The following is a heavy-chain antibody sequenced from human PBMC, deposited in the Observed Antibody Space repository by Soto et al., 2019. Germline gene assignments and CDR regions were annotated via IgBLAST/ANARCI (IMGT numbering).Heavy chain of an antibody. Sequence: GGSLRLSCAASGFTFSSYSMNWVRQAPGKGLEWVSSISSSSSYIYYADSVKGRFTISRDNAKNSLYLQMNSLRAEDEAVYYCARVPSGYYKVLGTFDIWGQGTMVTVSS. CDR3: ARVPSGYYKVLGTFDI. J-gene: IGHJ3*02. CDR1: GFTFSSYS. V-gene: IGHV3-21*01. CDR2: ISSSSSYI. D-gene: IGHD3-3*01.